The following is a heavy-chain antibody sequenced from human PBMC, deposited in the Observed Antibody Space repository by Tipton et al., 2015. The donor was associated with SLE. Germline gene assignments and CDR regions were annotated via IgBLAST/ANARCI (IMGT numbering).Heavy chain of an antibody. CDR1: GGSFSGYY. CDR3: ARQEMSTIRAFDV. J-gene: IGHJ3*01. Sequence: LRLSCAVYGGSFSGYYWSWIRQPPGKGLEWIGEINHSGGTSYNPSLKSRVTISVDTSKNQFSLKLSSVTAADTAVYYCARQEMSTIRAFDVWGQGTMVTVSS. CDR2: INHSGGT. V-gene: IGHV4-34*01. D-gene: IGHD5-24*01.